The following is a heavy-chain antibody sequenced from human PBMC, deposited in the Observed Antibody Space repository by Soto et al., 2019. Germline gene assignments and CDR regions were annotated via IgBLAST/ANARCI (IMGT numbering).Heavy chain of an antibody. CDR2: ISSNGGST. CDR3: VTGTAMVPTDY. Sequence: PWGSLRLSCSASVFTFSSYAMHWFRQAPGKGLEYVSAISSNGGSTYYADSVKGRFTISRDNSKNTLYLQMSSLRAEDTAVYYCVTGTAMVPTDYWGQGTLVTVSS. D-gene: IGHD5-18*01. J-gene: IGHJ4*02. V-gene: IGHV3-64D*06. CDR1: VFTFSSYA.